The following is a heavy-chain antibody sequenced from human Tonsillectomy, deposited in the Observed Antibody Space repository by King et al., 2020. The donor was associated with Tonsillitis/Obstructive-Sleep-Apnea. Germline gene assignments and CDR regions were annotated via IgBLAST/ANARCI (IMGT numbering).Heavy chain of an antibody. D-gene: IGHD2-2*01. J-gene: IGHJ5*02. CDR2: MNPNSGNT. CDR3: ARGGAEYCSSTSCKLQGWFDP. CDR1: GYTFTSYD. V-gene: IGHV1-8*01. Sequence: QLVQSGAEVKKPGASVKVSCKASGYTFTSYDINWVRQATGQGLEWMGWMNPNSGNTGYAQKFQGRVTMTRNTSISTAYMELSSLRSEDTAVYYCARGGAEYCSSTSCKLQGWFDPWGQGTLVTVSS.